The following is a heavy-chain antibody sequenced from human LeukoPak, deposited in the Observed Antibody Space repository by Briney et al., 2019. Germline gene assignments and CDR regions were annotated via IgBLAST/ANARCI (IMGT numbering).Heavy chain of an antibody. D-gene: IGHD3-10*01. J-gene: IGHJ4*02. CDR2: ISNSDGTI. Sequence: GGSLRLSCAASGFTFSDYYMSWIRQAPGKGLEWISYISNSDGTIYYADSVKGRFTISRDNAKNSLYLQMNSLRADDTAVYYCVRPELRAANFFDYWGPGTLVTVSS. CDR1: GFTFSDYY. V-gene: IGHV3-11*04. CDR3: VRPELRAANFFDY.